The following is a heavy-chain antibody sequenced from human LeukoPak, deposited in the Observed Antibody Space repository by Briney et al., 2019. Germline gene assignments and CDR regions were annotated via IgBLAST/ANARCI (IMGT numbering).Heavy chain of an antibody. J-gene: IGHJ6*03. Sequence: SGTLSLTCIVSGYSISSGYYWGWIRQPPGKGLEWIGNIHHSGSTYYNPSLKSRVTISVDTSKNQLSLKLSSVTAADTAVYYCARDQDQYQLLDMDVWGKGTTVTVS. V-gene: IGHV4-38-2*02. D-gene: IGHD2-2*01. CDR3: ARDQDQYQLLDMDV. CDR2: IHHSGST. CDR1: GYSISSGYY.